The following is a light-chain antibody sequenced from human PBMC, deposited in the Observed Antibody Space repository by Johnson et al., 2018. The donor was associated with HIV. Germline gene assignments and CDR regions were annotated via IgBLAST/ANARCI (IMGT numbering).Light chain of an antibody. CDR1: SSNIGNNY. CDR3: GTWASSRSAFYV. CDR2: DNN. V-gene: IGLV1-51*01. J-gene: IGLJ1*01. Sequence: QSVLTQPPSVSAAPGQKVTISCSGSSSNIGNNYVSWYQQLPGTAPKLLIYDNNKRPSGIPDRFSGSKSGTSATLGITGLQTGDEADYYCGTWASSRSAFYVFGTGTKVNFL.